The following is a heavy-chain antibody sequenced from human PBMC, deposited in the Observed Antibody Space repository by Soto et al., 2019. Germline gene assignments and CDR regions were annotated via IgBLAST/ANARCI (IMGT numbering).Heavy chain of an antibody. J-gene: IGHJ6*03. CDR1: GYTLTELS. CDR2: IDPEDGEA. CDR3: ARATVTTTYYYYYYYMDV. Sequence: ASVKVSCKVSGYTLTELSMHWVRQAPGKGLEWMGGIDPEDGEANYAQKFQGRVTMTADKSTSTAYMELSSLRSEDTAVYYCARATVTTTYYYYYYYMDVWGKGTTVTVSS. V-gene: IGHV1-24*01. D-gene: IGHD4-4*01.